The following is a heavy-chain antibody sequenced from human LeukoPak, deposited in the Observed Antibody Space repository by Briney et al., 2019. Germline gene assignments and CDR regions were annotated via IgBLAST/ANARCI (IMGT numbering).Heavy chain of an antibody. D-gene: IGHD5-12*01. CDR2: IYYSGST. V-gene: IGHV4-59*01. CDR1: GCSISSYY. Sequence: SETLSLTCTVSGCSISSYYWSWIRQPPGKGLEWIGYIYYSGSTNYNPSLKSRVTISVDTSKNQFSLKLSSVTAADTAVYYCARSGPGGYDWVLTPRVTHFDYWGQGTLVTVSS. J-gene: IGHJ4*02. CDR3: ARSGPGGYDWVLTPRVTHFDY.